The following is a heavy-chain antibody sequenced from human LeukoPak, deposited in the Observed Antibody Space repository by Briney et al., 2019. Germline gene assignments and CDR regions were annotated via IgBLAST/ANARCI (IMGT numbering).Heavy chain of an antibody. Sequence: PSETPSLTCTVSGGSISSYYWSWIRQPPGKGLEWIGYIYYSGSTNYNPSLKSRVTISVDTSKNQFSLKLSSVTAADTAVYYCARGSIKNFDYWGQGTLVTVSS. J-gene: IGHJ4*02. CDR3: ARGSIKNFDY. CDR2: IYYSGST. CDR1: GGSISSYY. V-gene: IGHV4-59*01. D-gene: IGHD3-9*01.